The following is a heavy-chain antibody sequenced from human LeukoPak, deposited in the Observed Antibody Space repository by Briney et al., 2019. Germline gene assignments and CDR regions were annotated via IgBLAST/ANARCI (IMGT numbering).Heavy chain of an antibody. D-gene: IGHD6-19*01. Sequence: SETLSLTCTVSGGSISSYYWSWIRQPAGKGLEWIGRIYTSGSTNYNPSLKSRVTMSVDTSKNQFSLKLSSVTAADTAVYYCARSYCSGWLYYFDYWGQGTLVTVSS. CDR3: ARSYCSGWLYYFDY. J-gene: IGHJ4*02. V-gene: IGHV4-4*07. CDR1: GGSISSYY. CDR2: IYTSGST.